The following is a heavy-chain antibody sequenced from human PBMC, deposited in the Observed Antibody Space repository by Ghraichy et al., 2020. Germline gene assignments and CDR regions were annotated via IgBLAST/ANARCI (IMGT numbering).Heavy chain of an antibody. Sequence: SETLSLTCAVYGGSFSGYYWSWIRQPPGKGLEWIGEINHSGSTNYNPSLKSRVTISVDTSKNQFSLKLSSVTAADTAVYYCARGLQGESYDYWGQGTLVTVSS. CDR3: ARGLQGESYDY. V-gene: IGHV4-34*01. D-gene: IGHD3-10*01. CDR2: INHSGST. CDR1: GGSFSGYY. J-gene: IGHJ4*02.